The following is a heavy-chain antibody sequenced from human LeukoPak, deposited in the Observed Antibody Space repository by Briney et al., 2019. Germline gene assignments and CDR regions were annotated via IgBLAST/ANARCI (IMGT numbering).Heavy chain of an antibody. CDR1: GFTFSSYS. CDR2: ISSSSSYI. CDR3: ARDFTRYDFWSGEFASY. D-gene: IGHD3-3*01. Sequence: MTGGSLRLSCAASGFTFSSYSMNWVRQAPGKGLEWVSSISSSSSYIYYADSVKGLFTISRDNAKNSLYLQMNSLRAEDTAVYYCARDFTRYDFWSGEFASYWGQGTLVTVSS. J-gene: IGHJ4*02. V-gene: IGHV3-21*01.